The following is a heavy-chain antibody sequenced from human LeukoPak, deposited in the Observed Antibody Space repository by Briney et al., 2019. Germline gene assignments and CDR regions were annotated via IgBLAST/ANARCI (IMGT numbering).Heavy chain of an antibody. CDR2: IYSGGSI. Sequence: PGGSLSLSCAASGFTVSSNYMSWVRQAPGKGLEWVSVIYSGGSIYYADSVKGRFTISRDNSKNTLHLQMNSLRAEDTAVYYCAREEGYGAFDLWGQGTMVTVSS. D-gene: IGHD2-15*01. CDR1: GFTVSSNY. J-gene: IGHJ3*01. V-gene: IGHV3-53*01. CDR3: AREEGYGAFDL.